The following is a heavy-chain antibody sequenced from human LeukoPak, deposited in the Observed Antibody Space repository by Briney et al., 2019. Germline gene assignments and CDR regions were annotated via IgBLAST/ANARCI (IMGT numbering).Heavy chain of an antibody. CDR2: ISYDGSNK. CDR3: AKDWETGFGY. V-gene: IGHV3-30*18. J-gene: IGHJ4*02. CDR1: GFTFSSYG. Sequence: GRSLRLSCAASGFTFSSYGMHWVRQAPGKGLEWVAVISYDGSNKYYADSVKGRFTISRDNSKNTLYLQMNSLRAEDTAVYYCAKDWETGFGYWGQGTLVTVSS. D-gene: IGHD3-9*01.